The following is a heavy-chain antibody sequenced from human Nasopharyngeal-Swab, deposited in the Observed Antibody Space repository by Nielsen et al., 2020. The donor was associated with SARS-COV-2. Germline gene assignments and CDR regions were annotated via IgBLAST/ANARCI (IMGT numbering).Heavy chain of an antibody. Sequence: SETPSLTCTVSGGSISSSSYYWGWIRQPPGKGLEWIGSIHYSGRTYYNPSLKSRVTISVDTSKNQFSLKLTSVTAADTAVYYCARLPSSSWFGHGMEVWGQGTTVTVSS. CDR1: GGSISSSSYY. V-gene: IGHV4-39*01. D-gene: IGHD6-13*01. J-gene: IGHJ6*02. CDR2: IHYSGRT. CDR3: ARLPSSSWFGHGMEV.